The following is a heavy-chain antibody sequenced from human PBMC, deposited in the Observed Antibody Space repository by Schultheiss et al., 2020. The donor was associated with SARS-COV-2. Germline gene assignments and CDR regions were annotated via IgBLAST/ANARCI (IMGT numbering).Heavy chain of an antibody. J-gene: IGHJ5*02. CDR3: ARANYYESGGYYFDYFDP. CDR1: GYTFTGYY. Sequence: GESLKISCKGSGYTFTGYYMHWVRQAPGQGLEWMGWINPNSGGTNYAQKFQGRVTMTRDTSISTAYMELSSLGSDDTALYYCARANYYESGGYYFDYFDPWGQGTLVTVSS. CDR2: INPNSGGT. V-gene: IGHV1-2*02. D-gene: IGHD3-22*01.